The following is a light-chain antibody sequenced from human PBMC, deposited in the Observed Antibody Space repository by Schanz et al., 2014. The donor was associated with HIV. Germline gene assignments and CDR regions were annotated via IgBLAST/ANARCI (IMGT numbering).Light chain of an antibody. CDR3: LQHNNWPWT. CDR1: QSISNN. V-gene: IGKV3-15*01. CDR2: GAF. Sequence: EIVMTQSPATLYVSPGEGATLSCRASQSISNNLAWYQHKPGQAPRLLIYGAFTRATGIPVRFSGRGSGTEFTLTISSLQSEDFAVYYCLQHNNWPWTFGQGTKVEIK. J-gene: IGKJ1*01.